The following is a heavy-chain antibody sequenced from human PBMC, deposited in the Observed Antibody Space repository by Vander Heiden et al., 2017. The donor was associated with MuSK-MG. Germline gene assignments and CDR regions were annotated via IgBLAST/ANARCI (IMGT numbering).Heavy chain of an antibody. CDR2: IYGDDDK. D-gene: IGHD1-7*01. CDR1: GFPLSTTGVG. Sequence: PTQTLTLTCPFSGFPLSTTGVGVAWIRQAPGKALEWLAFIYGDDDKRFSPSLKSRLTITKDTSNNLVFLTMTDMDPVDTATYYCAHRRRSSGANWNSGDFDWWGQGTLVTVPS. J-gene: IGHJ4*02. V-gene: IGHV2-5*02. CDR3: AHRRRSSGANWNSGDFDW.